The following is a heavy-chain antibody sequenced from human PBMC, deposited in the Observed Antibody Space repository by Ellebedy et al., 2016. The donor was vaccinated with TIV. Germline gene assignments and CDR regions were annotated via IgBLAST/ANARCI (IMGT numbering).Heavy chain of an antibody. Sequence: GGSLRLXCAASGFAFSDYWMSWVRQAPGKGLEWVANINYDGSVKYYVNSVKGRFTISRDNVKNSLSLQMNGLGVEDTAVYYCAKMVSRYYESSGYYPDYWGQGSLVIVSS. CDR1: GFAFSDYW. CDR3: AKMVSRYYESSGYYPDY. V-gene: IGHV3-7*01. D-gene: IGHD3-22*01. CDR2: INYDGSVK. J-gene: IGHJ4*02.